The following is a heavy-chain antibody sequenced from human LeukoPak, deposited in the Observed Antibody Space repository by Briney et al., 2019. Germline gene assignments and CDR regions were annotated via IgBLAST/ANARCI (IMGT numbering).Heavy chain of an antibody. J-gene: IGHJ4*02. Sequence: GGSLRLSCAASGFTFSSYSMNWVRRAPGKGLEWVSYISSSSSAIYYADSVKGRFTISRDNSKNTLYLQMNSLRAEDTAVYYCAKGAPFAYSSSYWGQGTLVTVSS. CDR2: ISSSSSAI. D-gene: IGHD6-13*01. CDR1: GFTFSSYS. CDR3: AKGAPFAYSSSY. V-gene: IGHV3-48*01.